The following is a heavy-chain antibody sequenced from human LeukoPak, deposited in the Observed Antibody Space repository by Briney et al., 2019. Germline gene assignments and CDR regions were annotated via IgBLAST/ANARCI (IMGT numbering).Heavy chain of an antibody. J-gene: IGHJ3*02. CDR3: ARGNPYCSSTSCWTEAFDI. D-gene: IGHD2-2*01. V-gene: IGHV1-69*01. Sequence: ASVKVSCKASGGTFSSYAISWVRQAAGQGLEWMGGIIPIFGTANYAQKFQGRVTITADESTSTAYMELSSLRSEDTAVYYCARGNPYCSSTSCWTEAFDIWGQGTMVTVSS. CDR2: IIPIFGTA. CDR1: GGTFSSYA.